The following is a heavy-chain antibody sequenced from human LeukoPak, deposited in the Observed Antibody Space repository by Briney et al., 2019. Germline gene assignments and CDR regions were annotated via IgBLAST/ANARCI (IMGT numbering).Heavy chain of an antibody. CDR2: ISGRAGST. CDR1: GFTFSSYA. CDR3: AKDRGSGWPQFDY. D-gene: IGHD6-19*01. J-gene: IGHJ4*02. Sequence: GGSLRPSCAASGFTFSSYAMSWVRQAPGKGLEWVSAISGRAGSTYYADSVKGRFTISRDNSKNTLYLQMNSLRAEDTAVYYCAKDRGSGWPQFDYWGQGTLVTVPS. V-gene: IGHV3-23*01.